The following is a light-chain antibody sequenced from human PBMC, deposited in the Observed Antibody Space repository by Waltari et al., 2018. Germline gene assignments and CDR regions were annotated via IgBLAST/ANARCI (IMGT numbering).Light chain of an antibody. CDR3: SSYTSTSTHVV. CDR1: SSDVGGYNY. V-gene: IGLV2-14*01. CDR2: DVT. J-gene: IGLJ2*01. Sequence: QSALTQPASVSGSPGQSITISCTGTSSDVGGYNYVSWYPQHPGKVPKLMIYDVTKRPSWVSNRFSGSKSVNTASLTISGLQAEDEAAYYCSSYTSTSTHVVFGGGTKLTVL.